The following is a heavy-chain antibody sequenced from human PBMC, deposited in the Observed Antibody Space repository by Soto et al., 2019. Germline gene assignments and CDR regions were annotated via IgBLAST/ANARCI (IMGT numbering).Heavy chain of an antibody. CDR1: GFTFSSYG. D-gene: IGHD2-15*01. Sequence: QVQLVESGGGVVQPGRSLRLSCAASGFTFSSYGMHWVRQAPGKGLEWVAVIWYDGSNKYYADSVKGGFTISRDNSKNTLYLQMNSLRAEDTAVYYCARLGYCSGGSCYGGDYWGQGTLVTVSS. CDR2: IWYDGSNK. V-gene: IGHV3-33*01. J-gene: IGHJ4*02. CDR3: ARLGYCSGGSCYGGDY.